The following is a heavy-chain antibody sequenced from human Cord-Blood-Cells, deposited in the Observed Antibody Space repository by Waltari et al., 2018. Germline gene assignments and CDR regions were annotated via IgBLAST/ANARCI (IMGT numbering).Heavy chain of an antibody. Sequence: EVQLVESGGGWVQPGGSLKLSCAASGFTFSGSAMHWVRQASGKGLEWVGRIRSKANSYATAYAASVKGRFTISRDDSKNTAYLQMNSLKTEDTAVYYCTSVYSGYAPYWGQGTLVTVSS. CDR3: TSVYSGYAPY. V-gene: IGHV3-73*02. D-gene: IGHD5-12*01. CDR1: GFTFSGSA. J-gene: IGHJ4*02. CDR2: IRSKANSYAT.